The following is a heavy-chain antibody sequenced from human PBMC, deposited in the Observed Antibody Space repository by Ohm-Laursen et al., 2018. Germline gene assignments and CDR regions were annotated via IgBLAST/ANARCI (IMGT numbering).Heavy chain of an antibody. V-gene: IGHV4-59*08. CDR3: ARVRVSGTRWFDP. J-gene: IGHJ5*02. Sequence: SETLSLTCSVSGDSISAHYWSWIRQPPGKGLEWIGYIHHTGYTTYNPSLKSRVTISVDTSKNQFSLKLSSVTAADTAVYYCARVRVSGTRWFDPWGQGTLVTVSS. CDR1: GDSISAHY. D-gene: IGHD6-19*01. CDR2: IHHTGYT.